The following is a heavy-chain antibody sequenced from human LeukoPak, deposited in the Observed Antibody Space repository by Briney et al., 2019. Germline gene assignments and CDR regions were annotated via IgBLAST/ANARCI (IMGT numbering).Heavy chain of an antibody. V-gene: IGHV4-34*01. CDR2: IYYSGST. CDR3: ARHSSLGSGYYY. D-gene: IGHD3-22*01. Sequence: PSETLSLTCAVYGGSFSGYYWSLIRQPPGKGLEWIGSIYYSGSTYYNPSLKSRVTISVDTSKNQFSLELSSVTAADTAVYYCARHSSLGSGYYYWGQGTLVTVSS. CDR1: GGSFSGYY. J-gene: IGHJ4*02.